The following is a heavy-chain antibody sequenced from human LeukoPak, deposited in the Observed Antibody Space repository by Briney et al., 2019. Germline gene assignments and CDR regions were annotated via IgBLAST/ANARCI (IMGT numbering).Heavy chain of an antibody. J-gene: IGHJ5*02. Sequence: SETLSLTCAVYGGSFSGYYWGWIRQPPGKGLEWIGEINHSGSTNYNPSLKSRVTISVDTSKNQFSLKLSSVTAADTAVYYCARSSGTAAGTDWFDPWGQGTLVTVSS. CDR2: INHSGST. CDR3: ARSSGTAAGTDWFDP. CDR1: GGSFSGYY. V-gene: IGHV4-34*01. D-gene: IGHD6-13*01.